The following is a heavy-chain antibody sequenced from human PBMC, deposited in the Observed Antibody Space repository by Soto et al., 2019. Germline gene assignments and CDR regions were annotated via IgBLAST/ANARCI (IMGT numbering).Heavy chain of an antibody. Sequence: GGSLRLSCAASVFSFDDYGMHWVRQAQGKGLEWVSGISWNGDNIRYADSVKGRFTISRDNAKNSLYLQMNSLRAEDTALYHCAKVIRSGGDFIIGYFDYWGQGTLLTGSS. CDR1: VFSFDDYG. CDR2: ISWNGDNI. CDR3: AKVIRSGGDFIIGYFDY. V-gene: IGHV3-9*01. D-gene: IGHD2-21*02. J-gene: IGHJ4*02.